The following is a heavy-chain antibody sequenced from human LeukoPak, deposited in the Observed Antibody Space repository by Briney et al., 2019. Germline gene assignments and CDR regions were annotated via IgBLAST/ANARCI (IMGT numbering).Heavy chain of an antibody. CDR1: GFDFSGYT. CDR3: TRVNGDSVDADYYYYMDV. Sequence: PAGSLRLSCAASGFDFSGYTMTWVRQAPGRGLEWLSAITSSRGDIYYADSAKGRFTISRDNAKNSLYLQINSLRAEDTAVYYCTRVNGDSVDADYYYYMDVWGKGTTVTVSS. V-gene: IGHV3-21*01. J-gene: IGHJ6*03. CDR2: ITSSRGDI. D-gene: IGHD2-21*02.